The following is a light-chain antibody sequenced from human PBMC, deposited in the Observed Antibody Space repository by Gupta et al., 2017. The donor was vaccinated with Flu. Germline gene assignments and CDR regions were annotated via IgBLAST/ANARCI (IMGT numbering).Light chain of an antibody. V-gene: IGKV3-20*01. Sequence: LAPAPSECTSLPCIVHRSGCSYYLSCYQKPPEYAPRLLIYGASRTSTGLASMFSSSSSATDFTLTISILAPDDCAVYYMQAYESPLTFGPGTKVEIK. CDR2: GAS. J-gene: IGKJ3*01. CDR3: QAYESPLT. CDR1: RSGCSYY.